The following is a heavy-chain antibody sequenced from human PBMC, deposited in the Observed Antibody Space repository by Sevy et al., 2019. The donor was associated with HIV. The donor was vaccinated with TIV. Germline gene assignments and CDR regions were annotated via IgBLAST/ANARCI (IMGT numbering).Heavy chain of an antibody. J-gene: IGHJ5*02. V-gene: IGHV4-59*01. D-gene: IGHD3-16*01. CDR1: GGSISSYY. CDR2: IYYSGST. Sequence: SETLSLTCTVSGGSISSYYWSWIRQPPGKGLEWIGYIYYSGSTNYNPSLKSRVNITVDTSKNQFSLKLSSVTASDTAVYYCASGRPYYDYVWGSLRGHGDYVSGGNWFDPWGQGTLVTVSS. CDR3: ASGRPYYDYVWGSLRGHGDYVSGGNWFDP.